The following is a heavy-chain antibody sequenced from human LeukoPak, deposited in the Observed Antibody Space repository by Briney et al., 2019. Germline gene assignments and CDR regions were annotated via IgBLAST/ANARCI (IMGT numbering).Heavy chain of an antibody. V-gene: IGHV5-51*01. Sequence: GESLKISCKGSGYSFTSYWIGWVRQMPGKGLEWMGIIYPGDSDTRYSPSFQGQVTISADKSISTAYLQWSSLKASDTAMYYYARSYCSSTSCYNYYYMDVWGKGTTVTVSS. CDR2: IYPGDSDT. J-gene: IGHJ6*03. CDR1: GYSFTSYW. D-gene: IGHD2-2*02. CDR3: ARSYCSSTSCYNYYYMDV.